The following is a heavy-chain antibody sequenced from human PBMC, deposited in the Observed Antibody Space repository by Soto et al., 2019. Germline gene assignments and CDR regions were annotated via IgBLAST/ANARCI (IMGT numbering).Heavy chain of an antibody. CDR1: GFTFSNSP. J-gene: IGHJ4*02. Sequence: GGSLRLSCVASGFTFSNSPIHWVRQAPGKGLEWVSVMSYDGDRQYYADSVKGRFTISRDSSKSTLYLQMNNVRVEDTAMYYCAREEYSTHYFDFWGQGTLVTVSS. CDR2: MSYDGDRQ. CDR3: AREEYSTHYFDF. D-gene: IGHD5-18*01. V-gene: IGHV3-30-3*01.